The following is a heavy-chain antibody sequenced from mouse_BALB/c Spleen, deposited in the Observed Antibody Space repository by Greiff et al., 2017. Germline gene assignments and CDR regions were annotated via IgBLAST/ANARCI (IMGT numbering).Heavy chain of an antibody. CDR3: AREDYYSSSPYFDY. CDR1: GYTFTSYY. V-gene: IGHV1S56*01. J-gene: IGHJ2*01. CDR2: IYPGNVNT. Sequence: VQLQESGPELVKPGASVRISCKASGYTFTSYYIHWVKQRPGQGLEWIGWIYPGNVNTKYNEKFKGKATLTADKSSSTAYMQLSSLTSEDSAVYFCAREDYYSSSPYFDYWGQGTTLTVSS. D-gene: IGHD1-1*01.